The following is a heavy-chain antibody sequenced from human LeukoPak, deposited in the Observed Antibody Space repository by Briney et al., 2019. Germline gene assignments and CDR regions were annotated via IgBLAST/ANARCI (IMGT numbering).Heavy chain of an antibody. CDR3: ARHADIGLISDGFDT. V-gene: IGHV4-59*08. D-gene: IGHD2-15*01. CDR2: IYDSRGT. Sequence: SATLSLTCTVSGGSISRYYWSWIRQPPAKGLEWIGYIYDSRGTLYNSSLKSRVTMSIDTSNNQFSLRLNSVTAADTAVYYCARHADIGLISDGFDTWGQGTPVTVSS. CDR1: GGSISRYY. J-gene: IGHJ5*02.